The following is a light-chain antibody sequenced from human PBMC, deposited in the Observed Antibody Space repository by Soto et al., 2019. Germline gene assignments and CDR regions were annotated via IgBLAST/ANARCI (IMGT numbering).Light chain of an antibody. J-gene: IGKJ4*01. CDR1: ENIKNR. CDR2: DAF. CDR3: QQYDDWPLT. V-gene: IGKV3-15*01. Sequence: EKVMTQSPATLSVSPGERATLSCRASENIKNRLAWYQQKPGQGPRLLIYDAFTRATDIPARFSGSASGTEFTLTISSLQSEDSAFYYCQQYDDWPLTLGGGTKVEIQ.